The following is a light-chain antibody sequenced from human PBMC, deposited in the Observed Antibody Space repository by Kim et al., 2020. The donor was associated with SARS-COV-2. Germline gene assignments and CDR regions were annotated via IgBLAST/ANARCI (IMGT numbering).Light chain of an antibody. V-gene: IGLV3-21*04. J-gene: IGLJ3*02. CDR2: YDS. Sequence: PGRTARITCGGNNIGSKSMHWYQQKPGQAPVLVIYYDSDRPSGIPERFSGSNSGNTATLTISRVEAGDEADYYCQVWDSSSDHPVFGGGTKVTVL. CDR1: NIGSKS. CDR3: QVWDSSSDHPV.